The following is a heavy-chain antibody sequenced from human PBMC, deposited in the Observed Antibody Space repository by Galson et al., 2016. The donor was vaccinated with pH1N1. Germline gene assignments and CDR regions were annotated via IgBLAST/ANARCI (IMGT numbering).Heavy chain of an antibody. CDR2: IIPVLGTP. D-gene: IGHD1-14*01. V-gene: IGHV1-69*06. CDR3: ARMGSIETVFDD. Sequence: QSGAEVKKPGESVKVSCKASGDNFNFFAISWVRQAPGQGLEWLGGIIPVLGTPTYAQRFQGRVTITADRSTTTGCLELSSLTSEDTAVYYCARMGSIETVFDDWGQGTLLSVSP. J-gene: IGHJ4*02. CDR1: GDNFNFFA.